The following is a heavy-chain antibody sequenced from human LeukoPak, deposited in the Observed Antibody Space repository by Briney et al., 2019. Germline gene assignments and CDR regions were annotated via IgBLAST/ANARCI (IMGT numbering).Heavy chain of an antibody. CDR3: ARDLARQHDFWSGPAPKKHAFDI. D-gene: IGHD3-3*01. V-gene: IGHV1-2*02. Sequence: ASVKVSCKASGYTFTGYYMHWVRQAPGQGLEWMGWINPNSGGTNYAQKFQGRVTMTRDTSISTAYMELSRLRSDDTAVYYCARDLARQHDFWSGPAPKKHAFDIWGQGTMVTVSS. CDR2: INPNSGGT. J-gene: IGHJ3*02. CDR1: GYTFTGYY.